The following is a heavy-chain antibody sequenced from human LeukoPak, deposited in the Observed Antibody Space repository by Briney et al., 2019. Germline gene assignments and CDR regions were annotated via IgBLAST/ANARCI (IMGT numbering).Heavy chain of an antibody. D-gene: IGHD6-13*01. Sequence: GGSLRLSCAASGFTFSSYAMTWVRQAPGKGLEWVSGISNSGGFTYYADSVKGRLTISRDNSKNTLYLRMNSLRAEDTALYYCAILYSTNYWGQGTLVTVPS. CDR2: ISNSGGFT. CDR1: GFTFSSYA. J-gene: IGHJ4*02. V-gene: IGHV3-23*01. CDR3: AILYSTNY.